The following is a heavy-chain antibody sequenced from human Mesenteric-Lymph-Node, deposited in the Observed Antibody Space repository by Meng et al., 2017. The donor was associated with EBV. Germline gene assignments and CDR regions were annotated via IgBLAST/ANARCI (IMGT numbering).Heavy chain of an antibody. CDR2: INDSGST. D-gene: IGHD4-11*01. J-gene: IGHJ4*02. CDR3: ARSYSNFQFFDS. Sequence: QGRLQQWGAGLLKPSETLSLTCAVYGGSFSAYYWSWIRQPPGKGLEWIGEINDSGSTNYNPSLKSRVTISLDTSNKHFSLKLSSVTAADAAVYYCARSYSNFQFFDSWGQGTLVTVSS. V-gene: IGHV4-34*01. CDR1: GGSFSAYY.